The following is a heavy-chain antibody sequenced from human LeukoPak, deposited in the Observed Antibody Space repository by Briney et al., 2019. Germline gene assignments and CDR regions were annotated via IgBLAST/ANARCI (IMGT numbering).Heavy chain of an antibody. J-gene: IGHJ6*02. D-gene: IGHD3-10*01. CDR3: AKETWFGANPDYGMDV. V-gene: IGHV3-30*18. Sequence: GGSLRLCCAVSGFTFSTYGMHWVRQAPGKGLEWVAVISYDGSNKYYADSVKGRFTICRDNSKNTLYPQMNNLRAEDTAIYYCAKETWFGANPDYGMDVWGQGTTVTVSS. CDR2: ISYDGSNK. CDR1: GFTFSTYG.